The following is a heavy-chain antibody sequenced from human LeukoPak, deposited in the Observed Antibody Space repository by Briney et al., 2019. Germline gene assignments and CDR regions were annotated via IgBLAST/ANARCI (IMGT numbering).Heavy chain of an antibody. CDR3: ARDSLRLSGVVITDYYGMDV. J-gene: IGHJ6*02. V-gene: IGHV4-61*01. CDR2: IYYSGST. Sequence: SETLSLTCSVSGGSVSSGISYWSWIRQPPGKGLEWIGYIYYSGSTNYNPSLKSRVTISVDTSKNQFSLKLSSVTAADTAVYYCARDSLRLSGVVITDYYGMDVWGQGTTVTVSS. D-gene: IGHD3-3*01. CDR1: GGSVSSGISY.